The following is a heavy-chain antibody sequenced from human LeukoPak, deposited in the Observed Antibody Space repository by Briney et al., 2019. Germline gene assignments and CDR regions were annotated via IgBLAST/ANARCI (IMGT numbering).Heavy chain of an antibody. CDR3: ARGSGSYGYYYYYMDV. CDR2: ISSSGSTI. V-gene: IGHV3-48*03. CDR1: GFTFSSYE. J-gene: IGHJ6*03. D-gene: IGHD3-10*01. Sequence: GGSLRRSCAASGFTFSSYEMNWVRQAPGKGLEWVSYISSSGSTIYYADSVKGRFTISRDNAKNSLYLQMNSLRAEDTAVYYCARGSGSYGYYYYYMDVWGKGTTVTVSS.